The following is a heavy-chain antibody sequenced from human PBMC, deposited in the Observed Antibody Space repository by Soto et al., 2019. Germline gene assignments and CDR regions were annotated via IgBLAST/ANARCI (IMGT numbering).Heavy chain of an antibody. V-gene: IGHV3-30-3*01. CDR2: ISYDGSNK. D-gene: IGHD3-22*01. CDR3: AREGEDYYDSSGLVDAFDI. J-gene: IGHJ3*02. CDR1: GFTFSSYA. Sequence: GGSLRLSCAASGFTFSSYAMHWVRQAPGKGLEWVAVISYDGSNKYYADSVKGRFTISRDNSKNTLYLQMNSLRAEDTAVYYCAREGEDYYDSSGLVDAFDIWGQGTMVTVSS.